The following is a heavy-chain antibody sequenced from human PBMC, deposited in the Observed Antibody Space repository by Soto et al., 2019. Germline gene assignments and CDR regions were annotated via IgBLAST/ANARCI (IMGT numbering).Heavy chain of an antibody. CDR3: AKGDTTAVGTVDY. CDR1: GFTFSTYA. D-gene: IGHD6-13*01. Sequence: HPGGSLRLSCAASGFTFSTYAMTWVRQAPGKGLEWVSAISGGGDNTYYADSVKGRFTISRDNSKNTLYLQMNSLRVEDTALYYCAKGDTTAVGTVDYWGQGTLVTVSS. V-gene: IGHV3-23*01. J-gene: IGHJ4*02. CDR2: ISGGGDNT.